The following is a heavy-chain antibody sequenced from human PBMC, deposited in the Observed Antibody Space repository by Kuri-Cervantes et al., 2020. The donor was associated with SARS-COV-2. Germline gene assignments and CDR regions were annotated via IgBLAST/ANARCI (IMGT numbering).Heavy chain of an antibody. Sequence: SETLSLTCTVSGGSISSYYWSWIRQPPGQGLEWLGYIYYSGSTKYNPSLESRVTISLDTSRNQFSLKLSSVTAADTAVSYCARSVCSGVSCRLKGGPYYFDYWGQGTLVTVSS. CDR3: ARSVCSGVSCRLKGGPYYFDY. CDR1: GGSISSYY. D-gene: IGHD2-15*01. J-gene: IGHJ4*02. V-gene: IGHV4-59*12. CDR2: IYYSGST.